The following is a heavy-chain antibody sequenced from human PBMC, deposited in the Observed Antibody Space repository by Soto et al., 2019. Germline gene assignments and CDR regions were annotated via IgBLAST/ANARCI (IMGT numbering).Heavy chain of an antibody. D-gene: IGHD3-3*01. CDR1: RGSISTSSYH. V-gene: IGHV4-39*01. CDR3: ARRASYDLWSGSKSWFDP. J-gene: IGHJ5*02. CDR2: VHYSGNT. Sequence: SETLSLTCSVSRGSISTSSYHWGWIRQPPGKGLEWIGSVHYSGNTYYNPSLKSRVTISVDTSKNQFSLTLNSVTAADTAVYYCARRASYDLWSGSKSWFDPWGQGTLVTVSS.